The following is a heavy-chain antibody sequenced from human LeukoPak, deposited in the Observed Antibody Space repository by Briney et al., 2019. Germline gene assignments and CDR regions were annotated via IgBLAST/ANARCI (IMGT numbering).Heavy chain of an antibody. V-gene: IGHV4-38-2*02. Sequence: SETVSLTCTFSGYFISTGYYWGWIRQPPGKGLEWIVSMYRCGRHYYHPSLKRRVTMSADTSKNQFSLKLNSVTAADTAVYYCARVLDYYGSGTRDFDYWGQGILVTVSS. CDR2: MYRCGRH. J-gene: IGHJ4*02. CDR1: GYFISTGYY. D-gene: IGHD3-10*01. CDR3: ARVLDYYGSGTRDFDY.